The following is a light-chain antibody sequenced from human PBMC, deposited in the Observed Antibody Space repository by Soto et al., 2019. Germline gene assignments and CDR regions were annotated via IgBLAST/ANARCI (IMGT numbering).Light chain of an antibody. CDR1: SSNLGTHT. CDR2: STN. Sequence: QSVLTQPPSASETPGQRVTISCSGSSSNLGTHTVNWYQQVPGTAPKLLIYSTNQRPSGVPDRISGSKSGTSASLAISGLQSDDEADYYCAAWVDSLNGPVFGGGTKLTVL. J-gene: IGLJ2*01. CDR3: AAWVDSLNGPV. V-gene: IGLV1-44*01.